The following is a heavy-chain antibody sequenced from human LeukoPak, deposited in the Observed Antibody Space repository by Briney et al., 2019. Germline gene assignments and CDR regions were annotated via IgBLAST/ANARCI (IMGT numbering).Heavy chain of an antibody. V-gene: IGHV3-23*01. Sequence: PGGSLRLSCAASGFIVSGDFMSWVRQAPGKGLEWVSAITNNGGSTYYADSVKGRFTISRDNSKNTLYLQMNSLRAEDTAIYYCAKDVHASSGYYLDYWGQGTLVTVSS. CDR1: GFIVSGDF. J-gene: IGHJ4*02. CDR2: ITNNGGST. CDR3: AKDVHASSGYYLDY. D-gene: IGHD3-22*01.